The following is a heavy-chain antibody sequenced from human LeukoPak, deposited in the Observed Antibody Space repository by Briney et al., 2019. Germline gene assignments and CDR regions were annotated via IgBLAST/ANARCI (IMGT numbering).Heavy chain of an antibody. Sequence: GGSLRLSCAASGFTFSSYWMSWVRQAPGKGLEWVANIKQDGSEKYYVDSVKGRFTISRDNAKNSLYLQMNSLRAEDTAVYYCARERKNDYGHDAFDIWGQGTMVTVSS. J-gene: IGHJ3*02. V-gene: IGHV3-7*01. CDR1: GFTFSSYW. CDR2: IKQDGSEK. D-gene: IGHD4-17*01. CDR3: ARERKNDYGHDAFDI.